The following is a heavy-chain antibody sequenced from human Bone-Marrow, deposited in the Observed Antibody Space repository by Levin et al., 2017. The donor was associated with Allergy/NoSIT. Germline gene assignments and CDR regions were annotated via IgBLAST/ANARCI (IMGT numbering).Heavy chain of an antibody. D-gene: IGHD6-13*01. Sequence: PGGSLRLSCKASGFYFGGYAMHWVRQAPGRGLEWLTTISDDGSHKYAADSVKGRFTISRDNDTDTLFLQMSRLKTEDTAVYYCAKVEAAGPFDPWGQGTLVTVSS. V-gene: IGHV3-30-3*01. J-gene: IGHJ5*02. CDR2: ISDDGSHK. CDR1: GFYFGGYA. CDR3: AKVEAAGPFDP.